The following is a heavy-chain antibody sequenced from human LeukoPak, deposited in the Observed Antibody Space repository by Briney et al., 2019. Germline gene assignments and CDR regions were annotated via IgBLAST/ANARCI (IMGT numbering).Heavy chain of an antibody. CDR1: GFTFSSYG. J-gene: IGHJ5*02. V-gene: IGHV3-30*18. CDR3: ANGFSAMVT. CDR2: ISYDGSNK. Sequence: PGGSLRLSCAASGFTFSSYGMHWVRQAPGKGLEWVAVISYDGSNKYYADSAKGRFTISRDNSKNTLYLQMNSLRAEDTAVYYCANGFSAMVTLGQGTLVTVSS. D-gene: IGHD5-18*01.